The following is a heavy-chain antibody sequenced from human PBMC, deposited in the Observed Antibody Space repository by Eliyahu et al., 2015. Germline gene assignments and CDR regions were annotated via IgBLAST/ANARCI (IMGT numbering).Heavy chain of an antibody. Sequence: QVQLVQSGAEVKKPGASVKVSCKASGYTFTSYGISWVRQAPGQGLEWMGWISAYNGNTNYAQKLQGRVTMTTDTSTSTAYMELRSLRSDDTAVYYCARVVIDSSSWSLTPGRYFDYWGQGTLVTVSS. D-gene: IGHD6-13*01. CDR1: GYTFTSYG. J-gene: IGHJ4*02. V-gene: IGHV1-18*01. CDR2: ISAYNGNT. CDR3: ARVVIDSSSWSLTPGRYFDY.